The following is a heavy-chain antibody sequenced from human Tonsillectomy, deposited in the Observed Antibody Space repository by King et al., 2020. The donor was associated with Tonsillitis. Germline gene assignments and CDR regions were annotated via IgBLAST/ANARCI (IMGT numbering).Heavy chain of an antibody. V-gene: IGHV3-48*01. CDR2: ISISSSTI. J-gene: IGHJ3*01. D-gene: IGHD1-1*01. CDR1: GVTLSVSG. Sequence: EVQLVESGGGLVQPGGSLRLSCAASGVTLSVSGLNWVRQAPGKGLEWISYISISSSTIYYADSGKGRFTISRDNAKNPLYLEMNSLRAEDTALYYCARDCSAGNGDFDLWGQGTMVTVSS. CDR3: ARDCSAGNGDFDL.